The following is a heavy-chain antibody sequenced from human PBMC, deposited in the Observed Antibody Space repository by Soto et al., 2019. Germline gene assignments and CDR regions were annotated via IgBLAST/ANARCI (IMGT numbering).Heavy chain of an antibody. V-gene: IGHV4-59*01. Sequence: QVQLQESGPGLVKPSETLSLTCTVSGGSISRYYWSWIRQPPGKGLEWIGYIYDSGSTNYNPSLKSRVTISVDTSKNQFSLKLTSVTAADTAVYYCAAPPRYWGQGTLVTVSS. CDR1: GGSISRYY. CDR3: AAPPRY. D-gene: IGHD6-6*01. J-gene: IGHJ4*02. CDR2: IYDSGST.